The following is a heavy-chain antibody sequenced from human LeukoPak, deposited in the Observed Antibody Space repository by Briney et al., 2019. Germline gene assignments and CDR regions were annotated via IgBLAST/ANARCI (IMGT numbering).Heavy chain of an antibody. D-gene: IGHD3-22*01. CDR2: FDPEDGET. J-gene: IGHJ4*02. CDR3: AKDRQYQDSSGSAPSD. Sequence: ASVKVSCKVSGYTLTELSMHWVRQAPGKGLEWMGGFDPEDGETIYAQKFQGRVTMTEDTSTDTAYMELRSLRSEDTAMYYCAKDRQYQDSSGSAPSDWGQGILVIVSS. V-gene: IGHV1-24*01. CDR1: GYTLTELS.